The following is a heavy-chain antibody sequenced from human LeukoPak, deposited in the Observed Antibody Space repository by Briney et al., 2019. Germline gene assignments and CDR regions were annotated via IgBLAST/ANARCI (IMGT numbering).Heavy chain of an antibody. D-gene: IGHD2-2*01. CDR1: GYTFTSYG. Sequence: VASVKVSCKASGYTFTSYGISWVRQAPGQGLEWMGWISAYNGNTNYAQKLQGRVTMTTDTSTSTAYMELRSLRSDDTAVYYCARQLGYCSSTSCTWSWFDPWGQGTLVTVSS. CDR2: ISAYNGNT. J-gene: IGHJ5*02. V-gene: IGHV1-18*01. CDR3: ARQLGYCSSTSCTWSWFDP.